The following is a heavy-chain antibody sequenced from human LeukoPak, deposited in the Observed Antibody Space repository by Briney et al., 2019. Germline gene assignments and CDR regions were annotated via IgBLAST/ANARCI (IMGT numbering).Heavy chain of an antibody. CDR2: ISWNSGSI. D-gene: IGHD3-22*01. V-gene: IGHV3-9*01. J-gene: IGHJ6*02. Sequence: GGSLRLSCAASGFTFGDYAMHWVRHAPGKGLEGVSGISWNSGSIGYADSVKGRFTTSRDNAKNSLYLQLNSLRAEDTAVYYCARDSEYYDSSGYYLGYYYYYGMDVWGQGTTVTVSS. CDR1: GFTFGDYA. CDR3: ARDSEYYDSSGYYLGYYYYYGMDV.